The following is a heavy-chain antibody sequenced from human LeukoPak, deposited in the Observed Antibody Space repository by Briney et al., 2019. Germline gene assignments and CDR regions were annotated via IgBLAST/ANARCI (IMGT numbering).Heavy chain of an antibody. D-gene: IGHD5-24*01. CDR1: GFTFSSYA. Sequence: PGKSLRLSCVASGFTFSSYAMHWVRQAPGKGLEWVAVIPYDGRNKYYADSVKGRFTISRDNTRNTLYLQMNSLRVEDTAVYYCARDSSEWLQLSSTFDYWGQGTLVTVSS. CDR2: IPYDGRNK. V-gene: IGHV3-30*04. CDR3: ARDSSEWLQLSSTFDY. J-gene: IGHJ4*02.